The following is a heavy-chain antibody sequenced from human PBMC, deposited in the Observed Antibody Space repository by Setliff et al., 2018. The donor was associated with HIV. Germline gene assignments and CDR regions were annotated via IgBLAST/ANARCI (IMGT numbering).Heavy chain of an antibody. CDR2: IYHSGST. Sequence: PSETLSLTCAVSGGSISSGGYSWNWIRQPPGKGLEWIGYIYHSGSTFYNPSLGTRLNMSVDTSENQFSLHLNSVTAADTAVYYCVRERRRSPLSYGLDVWGQGTTVTVSS. J-gene: IGHJ6*02. CDR3: VRERRRSPLSYGLDV. V-gene: IGHV4-30-2*05. CDR1: GGSISSGGYS.